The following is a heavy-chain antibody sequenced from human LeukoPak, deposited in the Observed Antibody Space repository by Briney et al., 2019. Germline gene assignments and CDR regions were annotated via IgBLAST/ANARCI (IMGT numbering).Heavy chain of an antibody. CDR1: GFTFSSYS. CDR2: ISSSSSTI. J-gene: IGHJ5*02. Sequence: GGSLRLSCAASGFTFSSYSMNWVRQAPGKGLEWVSYISSSSSTIYYADSVKGRFTISRDNAKNSLYLQMNSLRAEDTAVYYCARDSPQRYCSSTSCSPNWFDPWGQGTLATVSS. V-gene: IGHV3-48*04. CDR3: ARDSPQRYCSSTSCSPNWFDP. D-gene: IGHD2-2*01.